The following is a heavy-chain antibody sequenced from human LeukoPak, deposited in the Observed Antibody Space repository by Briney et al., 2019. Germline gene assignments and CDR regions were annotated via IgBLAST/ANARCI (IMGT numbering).Heavy chain of an antibody. Sequence: SETLSLTCTVSGGSISSSYWSWIRQPAGKGLEWIGRIYTSGSTNYNPSLKSRVTISVDTSKNQFSLKLSSVTAADTAVYYCARDRGDRSYYDFWSGYSLGAFDIWGQGTMVTVSS. CDR2: IYTSGST. J-gene: IGHJ3*02. D-gene: IGHD3-3*01. CDR3: ARDRGDRSYYDFWSGYSLGAFDI. V-gene: IGHV4-4*07. CDR1: GGSISSSY.